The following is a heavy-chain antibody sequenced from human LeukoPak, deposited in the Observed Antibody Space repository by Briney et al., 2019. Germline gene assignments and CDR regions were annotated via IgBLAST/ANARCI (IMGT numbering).Heavy chain of an antibody. CDR1: GFTFSDSV. V-gene: IGHV3-73*01. CDR3: ASAEGTGYCSGGSCYAGWFDP. Sequence: GGSLRLSCAASGFTFSDSVIHWVRQASGKGLEGIGRIRSKTNNYATAFAPSLKGRFTISRDDSENTAYLQMYRLKIEDTAVYYCASAEGTGYCSGGSCYAGWFDPWGQGTLVTVSS. D-gene: IGHD2-15*01. J-gene: IGHJ5*02. CDR2: IRSKTNNYAT.